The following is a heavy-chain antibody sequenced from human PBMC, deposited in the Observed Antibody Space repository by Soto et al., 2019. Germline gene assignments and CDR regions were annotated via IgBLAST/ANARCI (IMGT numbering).Heavy chain of an antibody. CDR3: AKDGRVGQWLVPSIDY. CDR1: GFTFSSYG. J-gene: IGHJ4*02. Sequence: QVQLVESGGGVVQPGRSLRLSRAASGFTFSSYGMHWVRQAPGKGLEWVAFISYDGSNKYYADSVKGRFTISRDSSKNTLYLQMNSLGAEDTAVYYCAKDGRVGQWLVPSIDYWGQGTLVTVSS. D-gene: IGHD6-19*01. CDR2: ISYDGSNK. V-gene: IGHV3-30*18.